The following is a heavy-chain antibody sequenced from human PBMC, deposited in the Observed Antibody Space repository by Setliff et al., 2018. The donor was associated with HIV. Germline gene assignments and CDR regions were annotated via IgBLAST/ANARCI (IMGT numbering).Heavy chain of an antibody. V-gene: IGHV4-38-2*01. D-gene: IGHD3-3*01. CDR3: ARGVGEYYNFWSGYPAWYFDL. CDR2: IYQTGVT. CDR1: AYSITSGYY. Sequence: PSETLSLTCAVSAYSITSGYYWGWIRQPPGKGLEWIGSIYQTGVTYYNPSLKSRVTISVDTSKNQFSLKLSSVTAADTAVYYCARGVGEYYNFWSGYPAWYFDLWGRGTLVTVSS. J-gene: IGHJ2*01.